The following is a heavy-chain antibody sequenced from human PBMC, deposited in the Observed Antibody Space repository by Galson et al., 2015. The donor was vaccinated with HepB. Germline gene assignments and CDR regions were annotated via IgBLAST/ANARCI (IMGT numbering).Heavy chain of an antibody. CDR3: ARGGIQLWSQGPREALDY. D-gene: IGHD5-18*01. J-gene: IGHJ4*02. CDR2: ISYDGSNR. CDR1: GFTFSDYP. V-gene: IGHV3-30-3*01. Sequence: SLRLSCAASGFTFSDYPMHWVRQAPGKGLDWVAIISYDGSNRYYADSVRGRFTISRDNSKNTLYLQMHSLRAEDTAVYSCARGGIQLWSQGPREALDYWGQGTLVAVSS.